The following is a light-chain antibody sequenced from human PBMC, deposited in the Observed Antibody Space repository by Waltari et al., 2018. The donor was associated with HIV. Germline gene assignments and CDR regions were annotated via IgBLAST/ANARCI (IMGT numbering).Light chain of an antibody. CDR3: QTWGTGIVV. V-gene: IGLV4-69*01. CDR2: LNSDGSH. CDR1: SGHSSYV. J-gene: IGLJ2*01. Sequence: QLVLTQSPSASASLGASVKLTCTLSSGHSSYVIAWHQQQPKKGPRYLMKLNSDGSHFKGDGIPDRFSGSSSGAERYLTISSLQSEDGADYYCQTWGTGIVVFGGGTKLTVL.